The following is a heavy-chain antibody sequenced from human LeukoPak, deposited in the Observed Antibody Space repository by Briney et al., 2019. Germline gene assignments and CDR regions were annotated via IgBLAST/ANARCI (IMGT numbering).Heavy chain of an antibody. D-gene: IGHD2-21*02. CDR3: ARSSRGDAINFDY. CDR1: GFTFSTYW. CDR2: LNGDGSTT. V-gene: IGHV3-74*01. Sequence: GGSLRLSCAASGFTFSTYWMHWVRQAPGKGLMWVSRLNGDGSTTNYADSVKGRFTISRDNAKNTLYLQMNSLGAEETAVYYCARSSRGDAINFDYWGQGTLVTVSS. J-gene: IGHJ4*02.